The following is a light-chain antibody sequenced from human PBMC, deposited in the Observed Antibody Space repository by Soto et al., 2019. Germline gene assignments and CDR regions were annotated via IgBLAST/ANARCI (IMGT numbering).Light chain of an antibody. CDR3: SSYTSDNSLI. CDR1: NSDIGNYNF. V-gene: IGLV2-14*01. J-gene: IGLJ2*01. Sequence: QSALTQPASVSGSPGQSITISCSGSNSDIGNYNFVSWYQQYPGKAPKVMIYEVGYRPSGVSNRFSGSKSGNTASLTISSLQAEDEADYYCSSYTSDNSLIFCGGTKLTVL. CDR2: EVG.